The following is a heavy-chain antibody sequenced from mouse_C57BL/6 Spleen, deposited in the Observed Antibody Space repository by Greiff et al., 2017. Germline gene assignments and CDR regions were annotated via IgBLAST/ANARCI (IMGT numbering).Heavy chain of an antibody. Sequence: DVMLVESGGGLVKPGGSLKLSCAASGFTFSSYAMSWVRQTPEKRLEWVATISDGGSYTYYPDNVKGRFTISRDNAKNNLYLQMSHLKSEDTAMYYCARANWYFDYWGQGTTLTVSS. CDR3: ARANWYFDY. D-gene: IGHD4-1*01. CDR2: ISDGGSYT. V-gene: IGHV5-4*03. CDR1: GFTFSSYA. J-gene: IGHJ2*01.